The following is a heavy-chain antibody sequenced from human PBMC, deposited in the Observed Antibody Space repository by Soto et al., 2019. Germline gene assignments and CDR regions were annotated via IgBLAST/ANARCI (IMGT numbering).Heavy chain of an antibody. Sequence: QVQLAESGGGVVQPGRSLRLSCAASGFTFSVFGMHWVRQAPGKGLEWVAVISNDGNSEHYADSVKGRFTISRDNSKNTFYLQMNSLSVEDTAVYYCAKTITTIGVSSTGRGALLDNWGQGILVSVSS. D-gene: IGHD3-3*01. V-gene: IGHV3-30*18. CDR3: AKTITTIGVSSTGRGALLDN. J-gene: IGHJ4*02. CDR1: GFTFSVFG. CDR2: ISNDGNSE.